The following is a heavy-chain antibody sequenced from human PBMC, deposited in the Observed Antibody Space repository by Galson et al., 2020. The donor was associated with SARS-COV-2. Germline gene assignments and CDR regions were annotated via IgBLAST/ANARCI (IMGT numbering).Heavy chain of an antibody. V-gene: IGHV4-59*08. Sequence: ETSETLSLTCTVSGGSISTYYWNWIRQSPGKGLEWIAYIHYSGTTHYNPSLKSRVSISVDTSENQFSLRMSSVTAADTAVYYCARQGYYESGCYIAYYFDYWGQGTQVTVSS. CDR2: IHYSGTT. J-gene: IGHJ4*02. D-gene: IGHD3-22*01. CDR3: ARQGYYESGCYIAYYFDY. CDR1: GGSISTYY.